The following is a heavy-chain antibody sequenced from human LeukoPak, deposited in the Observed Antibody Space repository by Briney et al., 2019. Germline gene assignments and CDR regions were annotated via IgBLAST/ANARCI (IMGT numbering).Heavy chain of an antibody. CDR1: GGSISSGDYY. CDR3: AREDYDFWSGFGHYMDV. V-gene: IGHV4-30-4*08. D-gene: IGHD3-3*01. CDR2: IYYSGST. Sequence: SQTLSLTCTVSGGSISSGDYYWSWIRQPPGKSLEWIGYIYYSGSTYYNPSLKSRVTISVDTSKNQFSLKLSSVTAADTAVYYCAREDYDFWSGFGHYMDVWGKGTTVTVSS. J-gene: IGHJ6*03.